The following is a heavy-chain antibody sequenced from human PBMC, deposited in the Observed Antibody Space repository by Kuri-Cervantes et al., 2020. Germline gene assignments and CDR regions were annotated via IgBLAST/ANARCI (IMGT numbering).Heavy chain of an antibody. CDR3: ARGQKGEQWLPDNYYFDY. J-gene: IGHJ4*02. CDR1: RYTFTKYF. CDR2: INPNSGGT. Sequence: ASVKVSCKASRYTFTKYFTHWVRQAPGQGLEWMGWINPNSGGTNYAQKFQGRVTMTRDTSISTAYMELSRLRSDDTAVYYCARGQKGEQWLPDNYYFDYWGQGTLVTVSS. V-gene: IGHV1-2*02. D-gene: IGHD6-19*01.